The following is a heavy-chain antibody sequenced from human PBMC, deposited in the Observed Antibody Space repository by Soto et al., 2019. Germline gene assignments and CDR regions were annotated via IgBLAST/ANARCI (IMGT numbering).Heavy chain of an antibody. Sequence: SVKVSCKASGGTFSSYTISWVRQAPGQGLEWMGRIIPILGIANYAQKFQGRVTITADKSTSTAYMELSSLRSEDTAVYYCARDPLTVTTYFDYWGQETLVTVSS. V-gene: IGHV1-69*04. CDR3: ARDPLTVTTYFDY. J-gene: IGHJ4*02. CDR1: GGTFSSYT. D-gene: IGHD4-17*01. CDR2: IIPILGIA.